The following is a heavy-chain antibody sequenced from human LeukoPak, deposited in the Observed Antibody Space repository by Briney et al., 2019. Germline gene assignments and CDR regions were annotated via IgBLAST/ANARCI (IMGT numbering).Heavy chain of an antibody. D-gene: IGHD4-23*01. CDR2: FDPEDGET. V-gene: IGHV1-24*01. Sequence: GASVKVSCKVSGYTLTELSMHWVRQAPGKGLEWMGGFDPEDGETIYAQKFQGRVTMTEDTSTDTAYMELSSLRSEDTAVDYCATVPSGGNNYWYFDLWGRGTLVTVSS. J-gene: IGHJ2*01. CDR1: GYTLTELS. CDR3: ATVPSGGNNYWYFDL.